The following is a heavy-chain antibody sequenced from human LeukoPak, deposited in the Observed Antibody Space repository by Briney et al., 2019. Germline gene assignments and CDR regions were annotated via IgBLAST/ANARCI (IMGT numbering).Heavy chain of an antibody. CDR2: IYYSGST. V-gene: IGHV4-30-4*01. CDR1: GGSISSGDYY. D-gene: IGHD3-10*01. CDR3: ARVHYYGSGSYYDDY. Sequence: SQTLSLTCTVFGGSISSGDYYWSWIRQPPGKGLEWIGYIYYSGSTYYNPSLKSRVTISVDTSKNQFSLKLSSVTAADTAVYYCARVHYYGSGSYYDDYWGQGTLVTVSS. J-gene: IGHJ4*02.